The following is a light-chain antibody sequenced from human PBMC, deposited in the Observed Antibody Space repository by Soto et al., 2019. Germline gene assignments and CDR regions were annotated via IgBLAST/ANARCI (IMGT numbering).Light chain of an antibody. CDR3: QHFGDSPPAFT. J-gene: IGKJ2*01. CDR2: GAS. V-gene: IGKV3-20*01. CDR1: QTVNSRY. Sequence: ESMLTQSPGTLSLSPGERATLSCRASQTVNSRYLTWYQQKPGQAPRLLIVGASIRVTGIPDRFSGSGSGTDFTLTISRLEPEDFAVYYCQHFGDSPPAFTFGQGTKLEI.